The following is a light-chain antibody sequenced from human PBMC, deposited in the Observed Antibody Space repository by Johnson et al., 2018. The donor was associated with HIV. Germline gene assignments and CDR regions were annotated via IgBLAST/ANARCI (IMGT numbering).Light chain of an antibody. CDR2: DNH. Sequence: QSVLTQPPSVSAAPGQKVTISCSASNSNIVNIYISWYQQLPGAAPKLFIYDNHKRPSGIPDRFSGSKSGTSATLGITGLQTGDEADYYCGTWDNSLSAYVFGTGTKVTVL. J-gene: IGLJ1*01. CDR3: GTWDNSLSAYV. CDR1: NSNIVNIY. V-gene: IGLV1-51*01.